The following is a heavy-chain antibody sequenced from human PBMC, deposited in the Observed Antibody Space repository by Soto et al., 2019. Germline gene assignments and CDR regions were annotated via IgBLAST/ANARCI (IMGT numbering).Heavy chain of an antibody. CDR2: INAGNGNT. J-gene: IGHJ4*02. CDR3: ARVVGIAVDDY. V-gene: IGHV1-3*01. Sequence: QVQLVQSGAEVKKPGASVKVSCKPSGYTFTSYAMHWVRQAPGQRLEWMGWINAGNGNTKYSQKFQGRVTITRDTSASTAYMELSSLRSEDTAVYYCARVVGIAVDDYWGQGTLVTVSS. CDR1: GYTFTSYA. D-gene: IGHD6-19*01.